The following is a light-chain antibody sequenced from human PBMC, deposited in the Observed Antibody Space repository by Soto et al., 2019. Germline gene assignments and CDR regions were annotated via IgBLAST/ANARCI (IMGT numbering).Light chain of an antibody. V-gene: IGKV3-11*01. J-gene: IGKJ4*01. CDR1: QSVSTY. Sequence: EIVLTQSPATLSLSPGERATLSCRASQSVSTYLAWYQQKPGQAPRLLIYDASNRATGIPTRFSGSGSGTDFTLTISNLEPEDFAVYYCQQRSNRPPLTFGGGTKVEIK. CDR2: DAS. CDR3: QQRSNRPPLT.